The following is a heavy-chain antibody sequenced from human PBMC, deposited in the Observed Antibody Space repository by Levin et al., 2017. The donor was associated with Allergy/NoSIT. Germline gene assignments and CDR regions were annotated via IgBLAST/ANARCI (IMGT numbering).Heavy chain of an antibody. CDR3: TRLYKGSSDRYYFFDY. CDR2: IRSKAYGGSA. J-gene: IGHJ4*02. D-gene: IGHD3-22*01. CDR1: GFTFGDNA. V-gene: IGHV3-49*04. Sequence: GGSLRLSCTVSGFTFGDNALTWVRQAPGRGLEWVRFIRSKAYGGSAEYAASVKGRFTISRDDSKSIAYLQMDSLKTEDTAMYYCTRLYKGSSDRYYFFDYWGQGTLVTVSS.